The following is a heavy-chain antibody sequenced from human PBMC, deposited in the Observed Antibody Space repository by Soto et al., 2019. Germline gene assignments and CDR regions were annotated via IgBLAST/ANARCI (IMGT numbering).Heavy chain of an antibody. J-gene: IGHJ4*02. CDR3: ARERQLALDY. Sequence: PGGSLRLSCAASGFTFSSYSMNWVRQAPGKGLEWVSSIIGSSTNIYYADSVKGRFTISRDNAKNSLYLQMNSLRAEDTAVYYCARERQLALDYWGQGTLVTVSS. V-gene: IGHV3-21*06. CDR2: IIGSSTNI. D-gene: IGHD6-13*01. CDR1: GFTFSSYS.